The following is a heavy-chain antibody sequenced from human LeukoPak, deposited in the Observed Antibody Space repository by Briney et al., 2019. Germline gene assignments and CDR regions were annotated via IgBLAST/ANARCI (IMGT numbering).Heavy chain of an antibody. V-gene: IGHV1-2*03. Sequence: AASVNVSFKASGYTFTLYYMHWGPRAPGQGREWMGWINPNSGGTNYAQKFQGRVTMTRDTSITTAYMELSRLRSDDTALSYCARDTSTWAGPFYYYLMDVWGKGTTVTISS. CDR1: GYTFTLYY. J-gene: IGHJ6*03. CDR2: INPNSGGT. CDR3: ARDTSTWAGPFYYYLMDV. D-gene: IGHD6-13*01.